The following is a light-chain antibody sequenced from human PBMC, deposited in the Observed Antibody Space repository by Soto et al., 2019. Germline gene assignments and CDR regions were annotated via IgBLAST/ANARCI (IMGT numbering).Light chain of an antibody. CDR1: QGISNY. CDR3: QKYDSAPWT. CDR2: AAS. V-gene: IGKV1-27*01. J-gene: IGKJ1*01. Sequence: DIQMTQSPSSLSASVRDRVTITCRASQGISNYLAWYQQKPGKVPKLLIYAASTLQSGVPSRFSVSGSGTHFNLTISSLQPEDVANYYCQKYDSAPWTFGQGTKVEI.